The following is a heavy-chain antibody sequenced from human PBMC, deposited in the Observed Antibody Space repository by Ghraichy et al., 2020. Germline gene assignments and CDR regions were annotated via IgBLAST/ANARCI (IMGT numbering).Heavy chain of an antibody. CDR2: IHTSGST. V-gene: IGHV4-4*07. D-gene: IGHD3-22*01. CDR1: GGSISSYY. Sequence: SETLSLTFTVSGGSISSYYWNWIRQPAGKGLEWIGRIHTSGSTNYNPSLKSRVTMSVDTSKNQFSLKLSSVTAADTAVYYCARDFSVYYDSSGYYLFDYWGQGTLVTVSS. J-gene: IGHJ4*02. CDR3: ARDFSVYYDSSGYYLFDY.